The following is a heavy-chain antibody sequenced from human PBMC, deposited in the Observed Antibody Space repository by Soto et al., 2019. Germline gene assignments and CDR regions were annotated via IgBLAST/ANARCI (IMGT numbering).Heavy chain of an antibody. V-gene: IGHV4-31*03. D-gene: IGHD3-22*01. CDR1: GGSISSGGYY. Sequence: SETLSLTCTVSGGSISSGGYYWSWIRQHPGKGLEWIGYIYYSGSTYYNPSLKSRVTISVDTSKNQFSLKLSSVTAADTAVYYCARDSYYDSSGYSLDYWGQGTLVTVSS. CDR2: IYYSGST. J-gene: IGHJ4*02. CDR3: ARDSYYDSSGYSLDY.